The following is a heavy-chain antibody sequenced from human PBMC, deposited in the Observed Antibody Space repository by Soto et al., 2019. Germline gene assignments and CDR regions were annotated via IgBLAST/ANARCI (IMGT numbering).Heavy chain of an antibody. Sequence: GASVKVSCKASGYTFTSYYIHWVRQAPLQVLEWMVIINPSCGSTSYAQKFQGRVTMTRDTSTSTVYMELSSLRSEDTAVYYCARVGWSIAARYRMAVWAQGTTVTFSS. V-gene: IGHV1-46*01. CDR2: INPSCGST. CDR1: GYTFTSYY. J-gene: IGHJ6*01. D-gene: IGHD6-6*01. CDR3: ARVGWSIAARYRMAV.